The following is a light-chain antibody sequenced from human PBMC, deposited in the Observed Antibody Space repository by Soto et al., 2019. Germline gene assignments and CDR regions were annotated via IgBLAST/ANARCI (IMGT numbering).Light chain of an antibody. CDR2: DVS. Sequence: QPALTQPASVSGSPGQSITISCTGTSSDVGGYNYVSWYQQYPGKAPKLMIYDVSNRPSGVSNRFSGSKSGNTASLTISGLQAEDEADYYCSSYTISNTLVFGSGTKLTVL. J-gene: IGLJ1*01. CDR1: SSDVGGYNY. V-gene: IGLV2-14*01. CDR3: SSYTISNTLV.